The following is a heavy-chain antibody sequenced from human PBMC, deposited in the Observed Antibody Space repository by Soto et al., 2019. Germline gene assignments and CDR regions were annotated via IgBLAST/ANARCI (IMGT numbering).Heavy chain of an antibody. CDR3: ARRGYSYGPLS. CDR2: IHYSGST. V-gene: IGHV4-39*01. CDR1: GGSISGSSYY. J-gene: IGHJ5*02. D-gene: IGHD5-18*01. Sequence: LQLQESGPGLVKPSETLSLTCIVSGGSISGSSYYWGWIRQPPGKGLEWMGSIHYSGSTYYNPSLKRRVTISIDTSKNQFSLKLSSVTAADTAVYYCARRGYSYGPLSWGQGTLVTVSS.